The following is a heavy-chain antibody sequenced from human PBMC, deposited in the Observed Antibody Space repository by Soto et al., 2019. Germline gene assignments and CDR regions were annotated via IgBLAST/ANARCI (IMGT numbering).Heavy chain of an antibody. D-gene: IGHD1-26*01. J-gene: IGHJ5*02. V-gene: IGHV4-34*01. CDR1: GGSFRGYY. Sequence: SETLCLTCAVYGGSFRGYYWSWIRQPPGKGLEWIGEINHSGSTNYNPSLKSRVTISVDTSKNQFSLKLSSVTAADTAVYYCARVWEWELPNWFDPWGQGTLVTVSS. CDR3: ARVWEWELPNWFDP. CDR2: INHSGST.